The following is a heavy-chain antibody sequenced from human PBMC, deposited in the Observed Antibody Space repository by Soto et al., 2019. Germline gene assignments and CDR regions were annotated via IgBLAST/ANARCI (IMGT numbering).Heavy chain of an antibody. J-gene: IGHJ4*02. CDR1: GASFETYY. CDR3: AREGGGYRFDY. D-gene: IGHD1-26*01. Sequence: QVQLQESGPGLVKPSETLSLTCAVSGASFETYYWSWIRQPPGKGLEWIGYIFYSGHLKYNPSRKSRLTISVDPPKNQFSLRRTAVTAADTAVYYCAREGGGYRFDYWGQGTLVTVSS. CDR2: IFYSGHL. V-gene: IGHV4-59*01.